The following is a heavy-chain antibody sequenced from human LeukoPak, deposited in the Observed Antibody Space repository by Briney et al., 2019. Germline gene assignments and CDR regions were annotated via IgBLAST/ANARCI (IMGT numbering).Heavy chain of an antibody. V-gene: IGHV3-7*01. J-gene: IGHJ3*02. CDR1: GFTFSSYW. Sequence: GGSLRLSCAASGFTFSSYWMSWVRQAPGKGLEWVANIKKDGSEKYYVDSVKGRFTISRDNAKTSLYLQMNSLRAEDTAVYYCAKDFYYDSSGGDTPDAFDIWGQGTMVTVSS. CDR2: IKKDGSEK. D-gene: IGHD3-22*01. CDR3: AKDFYYDSSGGDTPDAFDI.